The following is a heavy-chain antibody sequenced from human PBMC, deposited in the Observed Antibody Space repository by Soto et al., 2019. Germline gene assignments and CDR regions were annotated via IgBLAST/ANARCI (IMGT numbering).Heavy chain of an antibody. J-gene: IGHJ4*02. CDR3: ARGRGIVATINRSLLFDY. D-gene: IGHD5-12*01. V-gene: IGHV4-31*03. CDR2: IYYSGST. CDR1: GGSISSGGYY. Sequence: QVQLQESGPGLVKPSQTLSLTCTVSGGSISSGGYYWSWIRQHPGKGLEWIGYIYYSGSTYYNPSLKSRVTISVDTSKNQFSLKLSFVTAADTAVYYCARGRGIVATINRSLLFDYWGQGTLVTVSS.